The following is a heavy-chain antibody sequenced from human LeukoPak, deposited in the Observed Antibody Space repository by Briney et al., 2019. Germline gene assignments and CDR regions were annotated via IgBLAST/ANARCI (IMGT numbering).Heavy chain of an antibody. D-gene: IGHD6-19*01. V-gene: IGHV3-23*01. Sequence: TGGSLRLSCAASGLSFRIYAVSWVRKAPGKGLEWVSAISGSGASTYYADSVKGRFAISRDNSKNTLYLQMNSLRDEDTAVYYCAIPSPYSSGWYGGSDHWGQGTLVTVSS. CDR3: AIPSPYSSGWYGGSDH. J-gene: IGHJ4*02. CDR2: ISGSGAST. CDR1: GLSFRIYA.